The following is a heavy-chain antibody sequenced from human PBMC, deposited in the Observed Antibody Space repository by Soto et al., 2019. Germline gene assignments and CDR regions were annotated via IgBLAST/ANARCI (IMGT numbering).Heavy chain of an antibody. D-gene: IGHD3-3*01. CDR1: GYTLTELS. J-gene: IGHJ5*02. CDR3: AFGVVIIPTRLSWFDP. Sequence: ASVKVSCKVSGYTLTELSMHWVRQAPGKGLEWMGGFDPEDGETIYAQKFQGRVTMTEDTSTDTAYMELSSLRSEDTAVYYCAFGVVIIPTRLSWFDPWGQGTLVTVSS. CDR2: FDPEDGET. V-gene: IGHV1-24*01.